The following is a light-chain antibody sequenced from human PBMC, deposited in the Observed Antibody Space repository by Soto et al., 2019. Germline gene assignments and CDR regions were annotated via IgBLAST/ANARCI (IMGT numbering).Light chain of an antibody. CDR2: DVN. J-gene: IGLJ2*01. Sequence: QSVLTQPASVSGSPGQSITISCTGTGSDVGGYNFVSWYQQHPGKAPKLMIYDVNIRPSGVSNRFSGSKSGNTASLTISGLQAEDEADYYCCSYASSSTRVIFGGGTKRTVL. CDR3: CSYASSSTRVI. V-gene: IGLV2-14*03. CDR1: GSDVGGYNF.